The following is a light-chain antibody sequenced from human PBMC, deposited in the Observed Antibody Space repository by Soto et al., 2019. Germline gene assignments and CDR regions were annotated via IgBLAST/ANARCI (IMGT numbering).Light chain of an antibody. CDR3: QQYDTWPL. Sequence: IVMTQSPATLSVSPGERATLSCRASQSVSTNLAWYQQRPGQAPRLLIYGASTRATGIPARFSGSGSGTEFTLTISSLQSEDFAIYYCQQYDTWPLFGPGTKVDLK. J-gene: IGKJ3*01. V-gene: IGKV3-15*01. CDR1: QSVSTN. CDR2: GAS.